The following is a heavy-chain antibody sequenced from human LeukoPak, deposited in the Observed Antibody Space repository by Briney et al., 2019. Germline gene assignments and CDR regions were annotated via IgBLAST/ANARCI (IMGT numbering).Heavy chain of an antibody. CDR3: ARVGYSYGKYYFDH. CDR2: IYSTGST. D-gene: IGHD5-18*01. CDR1: GGSISSYY. J-gene: IGHJ4*02. Sequence: SETLSLTCTVSGGSISSYYWSWIRQPPGKGLEWIGYIYSTGSTNYNPSHKSRATMSVDTSENQFSLKLSSVTAADTAVYYCARVGYSYGKYYFDHWGQGTLVTVSS. V-gene: IGHV4-59*01.